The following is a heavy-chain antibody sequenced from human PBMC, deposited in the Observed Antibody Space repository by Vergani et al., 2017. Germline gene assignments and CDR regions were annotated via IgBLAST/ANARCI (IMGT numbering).Heavy chain of an antibody. J-gene: IGHJ4*02. Sequence: QVQLQQWGAGLLKPSETLSLTCAVYGGSFSGYYWSWIRQPPGKGLEWIGEINHSGSTNYNPSLKSRVTISVDTSKNQFSLKLSSVTAADTAVDYCARVRRYYSMVRGVPSDDWGQGTLVTVSS. D-gene: IGHD3-10*01. CDR1: GGSFSGYY. CDR3: ARVRRYYSMVRGVPSDD. V-gene: IGHV4-34*01. CDR2: INHSGST.